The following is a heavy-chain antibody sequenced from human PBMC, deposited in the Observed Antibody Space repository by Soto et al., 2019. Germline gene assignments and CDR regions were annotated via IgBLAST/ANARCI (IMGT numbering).Heavy chain of an antibody. D-gene: IGHD3-10*01. CDR3: ARDSTMVRGVISAFDI. CDR1: GGSISSYY. J-gene: IGHJ3*02. CDR2: IYYSGST. Sequence: SETLSLTCTVSGGSISSYYWSWIRQPPGKGLEWIGYIYYSGSTNYNPSLKSRVTISVVSSKNQFSLKLSSVTAADTSVYYCARDSTMVRGVISAFDIWGQGTMVT. V-gene: IGHV4-59*01.